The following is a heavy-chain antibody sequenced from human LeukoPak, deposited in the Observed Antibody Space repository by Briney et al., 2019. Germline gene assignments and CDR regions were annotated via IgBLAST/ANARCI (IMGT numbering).Heavy chain of an antibody. V-gene: IGHV1-2*06. Sequence: ASVKVSCKASGYTFTGYYMHWVRQAPGQGLEWMGRINPNSGGTNYAQKFQGRVTMTRDTSISTAYMELSRLRSDDTAVNYCARVYCSGGSCYLYYFDYWGQGTLVTVSS. D-gene: IGHD2-15*01. J-gene: IGHJ4*02. CDR3: ARVYCSGGSCYLYYFDY. CDR2: INPNSGGT. CDR1: GYTFTGYY.